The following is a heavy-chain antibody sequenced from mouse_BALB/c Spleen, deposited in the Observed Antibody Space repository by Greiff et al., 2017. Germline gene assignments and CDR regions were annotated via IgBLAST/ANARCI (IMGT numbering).Heavy chain of an antibody. D-gene: IGHD2-4*01. CDR1: GYTFTDYA. CDR3: ARAITTDYYAMDY. V-gene: IGHV1S137*01. Sequence: VKLMESGAELVRPGVSVKISCKGSGYTFTDYAMHWVKQSHAKSLEWIGVISTYYGDASYNQKFKGKATMTVDKSSSTAYMELARLTSEDSAIYYCARAITTDYYAMDYWGQGTSVTVSS. J-gene: IGHJ4*01. CDR2: ISTYYGDA.